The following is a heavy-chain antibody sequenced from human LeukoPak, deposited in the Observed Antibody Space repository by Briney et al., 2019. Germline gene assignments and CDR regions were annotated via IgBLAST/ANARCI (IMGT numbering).Heavy chain of an antibody. J-gene: IGHJ5*02. CDR1: GYTFTGYY. CDR3: ARDRAAADGVGNWFDP. CDR2: INPNSGGT. D-gene: IGHD6-13*01. V-gene: IGHV1-2*02. Sequence: ASVKVSCKASGYTFTGYYMHWVRQAPGQGPEWMGWINPNSGGTNYAQKFQGRVTMTRDTSISTAYMELSRLRSDDTAVYYCARDRAAADGVGNWFDPWGQGTLVTVSS.